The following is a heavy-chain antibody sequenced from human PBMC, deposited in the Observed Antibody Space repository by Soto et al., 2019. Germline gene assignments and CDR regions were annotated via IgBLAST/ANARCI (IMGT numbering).Heavy chain of an antibody. D-gene: IGHD4-4*01. CDR3: ARSPSWETTVTPYYFDS. V-gene: IGHV1-8*01. CDR2: MNPKSANT. CDR1: RYTFISYD. Sequence: QVQLVQSGAEVKKPGASVKVSCKASRYTFISYDINWVRQATGQGLEWMGWMNPKSANTGYAQNFQGRVTMTRNTSESTAYMELSSLRSEDTAVYYCARSPSWETTVTPYYFDSWGQGTLVTVSS. J-gene: IGHJ4*02.